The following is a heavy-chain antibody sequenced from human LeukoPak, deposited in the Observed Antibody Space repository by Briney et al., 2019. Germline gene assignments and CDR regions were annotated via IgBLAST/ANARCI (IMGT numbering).Heavy chain of an antibody. CDR1: GDSISSTN. D-gene: IGHD6-13*01. CDR2: IVGSGSST. CDR3: AKDRVRFSSRVDAFDI. Sequence: ETLSLTCAVSGDSISSTNWWTWVRQSPGKGLEWVSAIVGSGSSTYYADSVKGRFTISRDNSKNALYLQMNSLRAEDTAVYYCAKDRVRFSSRVDAFDIWGRGTMVTVSS. J-gene: IGHJ3*02. V-gene: IGHV3-23*01.